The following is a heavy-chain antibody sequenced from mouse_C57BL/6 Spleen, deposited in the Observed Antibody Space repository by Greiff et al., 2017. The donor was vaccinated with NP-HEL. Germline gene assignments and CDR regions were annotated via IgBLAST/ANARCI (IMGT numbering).Heavy chain of an antibody. D-gene: IGHD3-1*01. CDR3: ARSGTGSPWFAY. J-gene: IGHJ3*01. V-gene: IGHV1-80*01. CDR2: IYPGDGDT. Sequence: VQLQQSGAELVKPGASVKISCKASGYAFSSYWMNWVKQRPGKGLEWIGQIYPGDGDTNYNGKFKGKATLTADKSSSTAYMQLSSLTSEDSAVYFCARSGTGSPWFAYWGQGTLVTVSA. CDR1: GYAFSSYW.